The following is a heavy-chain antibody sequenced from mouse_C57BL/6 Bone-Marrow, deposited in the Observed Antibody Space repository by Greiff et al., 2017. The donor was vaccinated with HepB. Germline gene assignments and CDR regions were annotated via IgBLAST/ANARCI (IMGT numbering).Heavy chain of an antibody. D-gene: IGHD1-1*01. CDR1: GFSLTSYG. CDR2: IWSGGST. J-gene: IGHJ4*01. Sequence: VKLQESGPGLVQPSQSLSITCTVSGFSLTSYGVHWVRQSPGKGLEWLGVIWSGGSTDYNAAFISRLSISKDNSKSQVFFKMNSLQADDTAIYYCARNRGLLRAMDYWGQGTSVTVSS. V-gene: IGHV2-2*01. CDR3: ARNRGLLRAMDY.